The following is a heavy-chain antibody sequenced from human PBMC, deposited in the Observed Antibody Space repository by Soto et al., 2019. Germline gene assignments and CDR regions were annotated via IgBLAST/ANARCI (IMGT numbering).Heavy chain of an antibody. J-gene: IGHJ6*02. V-gene: IGHV4-31*03. CDR1: GDSIRSSGYY. Sequence: QVQLQESGPGLVKPSETLSLTCTVSGDSIRSSGYYWSWIRQHPGKGLEWIGYIYYSGSTYYNPSLKSRVTISLATSKNRFSLKLSSVTVADTAVYYCTRDNGRRVRGIPVANYYYGMDVWGQGTTVTVSS. D-gene: IGHD3-10*01. CDR3: TRDNGRRVRGIPVANYYYGMDV. CDR2: IYYSGST.